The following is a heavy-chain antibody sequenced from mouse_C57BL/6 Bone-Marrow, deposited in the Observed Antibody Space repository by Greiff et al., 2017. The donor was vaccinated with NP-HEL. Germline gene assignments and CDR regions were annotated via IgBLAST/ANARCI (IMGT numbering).Heavy chain of an antibody. CDR2: ISNGGGST. CDR1: GFTFSDYY. J-gene: IGHJ1*03. D-gene: IGHD2-14*01. CDR3: ERVSVRWYFDV. V-gene: IGHV5-12*01. Sequence: EVMLVESGGGLVQPGGSLKFSCAASGFTFSDYYMYWVRQTPEKRLEWVAYISNGGGSTYYPDNVKGRFTISRDNAKNTLYLQMSRLKSEDTAMYYSERVSVRWYFDVWGKGTTVTVSS.